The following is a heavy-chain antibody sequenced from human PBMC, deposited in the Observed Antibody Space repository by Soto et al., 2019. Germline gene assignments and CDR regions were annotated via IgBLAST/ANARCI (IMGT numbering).Heavy chain of an antibody. CDR2: RHYSGSA. J-gene: IGHJ4*02. CDR3: AYDSSGYNYPYY. CDR1: GGSISSGNYY. Sequence: SETLSLTCTVSGGSISSGNYYWSWIRQPPGKGLEWIGSRHYSGSAYYNPSLKSRVTISVDMSKNQFSLKLSSVTAADTAMYYCAYDSSGYNYPYYWGQGTLVTVSS. V-gene: IGHV4-39*01. D-gene: IGHD3-22*01.